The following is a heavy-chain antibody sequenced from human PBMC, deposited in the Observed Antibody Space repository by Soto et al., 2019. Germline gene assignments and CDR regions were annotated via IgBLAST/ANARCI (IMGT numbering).Heavy chain of an antibody. J-gene: IGHJ6*02. Sequence: PGGSLRLSCAAPGFTFSSYEMNWVRQAPGKGLEWVSYISSSGSTIYYADSVKGRFTISRDNAKNSLYLQMNSLRAEDTAVYYCARLMVYANYYYYYGMDVWGQGTTVTVS. CDR2: ISSSGSTI. CDR3: ARLMVYANYYYYYGMDV. V-gene: IGHV3-48*03. CDR1: GFTFSSYE. D-gene: IGHD2-8*01.